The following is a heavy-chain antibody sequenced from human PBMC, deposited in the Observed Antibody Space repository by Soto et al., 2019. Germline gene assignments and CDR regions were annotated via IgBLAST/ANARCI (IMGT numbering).Heavy chain of an antibody. CDR2: IKTNSDGGTV. J-gene: IGHJ4*02. Sequence: PGGSLRLSCAASGFTFSNAWMSWVRQAQGKGLEWIGRIKTNSDGGTVDYASPVKGRFTISRDDSKSMLYLDLNRLKTEDTGVYFFVTVYCATTSCYAPLDYWGKGTLVTVSS. D-gene: IGHD2-2*01. CDR3: VTVYCATTSCYAPLDY. CDR1: GFTFSNAW. V-gene: IGHV3-15*01.